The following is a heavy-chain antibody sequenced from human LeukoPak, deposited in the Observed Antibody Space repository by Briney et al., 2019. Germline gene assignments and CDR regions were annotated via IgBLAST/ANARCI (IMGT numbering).Heavy chain of an antibody. V-gene: IGHV3-23*01. J-gene: IGHJ4*02. D-gene: IGHD3-3*01. CDR1: GFTFTTYA. Sequence: PGGSLTLSCAASGFTFTTYAMSWVRQAQGKGLEWVSASAGSDGSKYYGDSVKGRFTISRDNSKNTLDLQMNSLRAEDTAIYYCAKHSAGSGYAPFDYWGQGTLVTASS. CDR2: SAGSDGSK. CDR3: AKHSAGSGYAPFDY.